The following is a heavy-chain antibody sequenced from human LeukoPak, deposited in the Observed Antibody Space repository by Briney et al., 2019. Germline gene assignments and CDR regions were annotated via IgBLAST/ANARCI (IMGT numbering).Heavy chain of an antibody. V-gene: IGHV1-8*01. CDR2: MNPNSGNT. CDR1: GYTFTSYD. CDR3: ARNVAVAPKGPNDY. J-gene: IGHJ4*02. D-gene: IGHD6-19*01. Sequence: ASVKVSCKASGYTFTSYDINWVRQATGQGLEWMGWMNPNSGNTGYAQKFQGRVTMTRNTSISTAYMELSSLRSEDTAVYYCARNVAVAPKGPNDYWGQGTLVTVSS.